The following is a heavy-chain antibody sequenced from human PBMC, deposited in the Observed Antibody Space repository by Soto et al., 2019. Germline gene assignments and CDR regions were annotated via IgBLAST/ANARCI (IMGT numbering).Heavy chain of an antibody. V-gene: IGHV4-4*02. CDR3: ARSYYYDSSGYDY. Sequence: SETLSLTCAVSGGSISSSNWWSWVRQPPGKGLEWIGEIYHSGSTNYNPSLKSRVTISVDKSKNQFSLKLSSVTAADTAVYSCARSYYYDSSGYDYLGQGTLVTVSS. CDR2: IYHSGST. D-gene: IGHD3-22*01. CDR1: GGSISSSNW. J-gene: IGHJ4*02.